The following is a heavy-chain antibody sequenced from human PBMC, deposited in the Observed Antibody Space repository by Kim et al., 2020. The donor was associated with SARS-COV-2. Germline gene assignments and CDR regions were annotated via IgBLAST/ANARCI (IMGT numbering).Heavy chain of an antibody. V-gene: IGHV3-20*04. CDR2: INWNGGST. CDR3: ARGYCSGGSCYYPEAYYYYMDV. D-gene: IGHD2-15*01. J-gene: IGHJ6*03. Sequence: GGSLRLSCAASGFTFDDYGMSWVRQAPGKGLEWVSGINWNGGSTGYADSVKGRFTISRDNAKNSLYLQMNSLRAEDTALYYCARGYCSGGSCYYPEAYYYYMDVWGTGTPVTLSS. CDR1: GFTFDDYG.